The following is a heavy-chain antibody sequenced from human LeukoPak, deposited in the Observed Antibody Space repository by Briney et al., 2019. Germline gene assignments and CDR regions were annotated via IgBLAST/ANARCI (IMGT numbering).Heavy chain of an antibody. Sequence: GGSLRLSCEASGLTLSSYWMSWVRQAPGKGLEWVANIKQDGSEKYYVDSVKGRFTISRDNAKNSLYLQMNSLRVEDTAVYYCARTGGVCGQGTLVTVSS. D-gene: IGHD1-26*01. CDR3: ARTGGV. J-gene: IGHJ4*02. V-gene: IGHV3-7*03. CDR1: GLTLSSYW. CDR2: IKQDGSEK.